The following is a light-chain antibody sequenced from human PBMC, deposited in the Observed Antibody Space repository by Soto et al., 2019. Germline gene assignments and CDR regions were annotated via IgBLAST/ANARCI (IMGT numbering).Light chain of an antibody. CDR2: GTS. J-gene: IGKJ4*01. V-gene: IGKV3-20*01. CDR3: QQYASSPLLT. Sequence: EIMLTQSPVTLSLSTGETATLSCIASQTIGRTYLAWYQQKPGQAPRLLIFGTSSRATGIPDRFSGSGSGTDFTLSISRLEPEDFAVYYCQQYASSPLLTFGGVTKVDIK. CDR1: QTIGRTY.